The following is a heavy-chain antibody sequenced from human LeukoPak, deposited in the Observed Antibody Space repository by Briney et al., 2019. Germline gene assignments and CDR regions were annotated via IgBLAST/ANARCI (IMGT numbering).Heavy chain of an antibody. D-gene: IGHD6-19*01. V-gene: IGHV3-30*02. CDR3: AKDVVGQQWPENY. CDR2: IQFDGSNE. CDR1: AFIFSNYG. Sequence: GGSLRLSCVASAFIFSNYGMHWVRQAPGKGLEWVAFIQFDGSNELYADSAKGRFTISRDNSKNTLYLQMNSLRPDDTAVYYCAKDVVGQQWPENYWGQGTLVTVAS. J-gene: IGHJ4*02.